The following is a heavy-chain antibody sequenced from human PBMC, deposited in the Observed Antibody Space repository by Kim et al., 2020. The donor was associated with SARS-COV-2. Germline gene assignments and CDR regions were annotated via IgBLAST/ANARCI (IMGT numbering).Heavy chain of an antibody. J-gene: IGHJ4*02. D-gene: IGHD1-26*01. V-gene: IGHV3-64*01. Sequence: NSVKGSFTISRDHSKHTLYLQMGSLRVEDMAVYYCARTSTAGALRGYFDFWGQGTLVTVSS. CDR3: ARTSTAGALRGYFDF.